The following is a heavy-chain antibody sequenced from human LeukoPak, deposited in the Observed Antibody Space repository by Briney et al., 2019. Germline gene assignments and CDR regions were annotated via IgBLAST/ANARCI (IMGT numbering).Heavy chain of an antibody. Sequence: SETLSLTCTVSGGSISSSSDYWGWIRQPPGEGLEWIGTIYYSGSTYYNPSLKSRVTISVDTSKNQFSLKLSSVTAADTAVYYCARAVAADGIYYYYYYMDVWGKGTTVTVSS. CDR1: GGSISSSSDY. V-gene: IGHV4-39*07. D-gene: IGHD6-19*01. J-gene: IGHJ6*03. CDR2: IYYSGST. CDR3: ARAVAADGIYYYYYYMDV.